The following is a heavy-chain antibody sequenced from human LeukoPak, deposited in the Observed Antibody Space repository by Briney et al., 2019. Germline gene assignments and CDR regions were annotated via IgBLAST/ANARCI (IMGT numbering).Heavy chain of an antibody. D-gene: IGHD5-12*01. J-gene: IGHJ4*02. Sequence: GGSLRLSCAASGFTFDDYAMHWVRPAPGKGLEWDSGISWNSGSIGYADSVKGRFTISRDNAKNSLYLQMNSLRAEDTALYYCAKDKGSGYDGFDYWGQGTLVTVSS. CDR3: AKDKGSGYDGFDY. CDR1: GFTFDDYA. V-gene: IGHV3-9*01. CDR2: ISWNSGSI.